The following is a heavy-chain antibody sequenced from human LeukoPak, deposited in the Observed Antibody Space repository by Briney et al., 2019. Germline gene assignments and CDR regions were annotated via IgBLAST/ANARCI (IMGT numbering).Heavy chain of an antibody. V-gene: IGHV4-34*01. D-gene: IGHD2-2*01. CDR3: ARGYIVVVPAANYYYYYGMDV. CDR1: GGSFSGYY. J-gene: IGHJ6*02. Sequence: SKTLSLTCAVYGGSFSGYYWSWIRQPPGKGLEWIGEINHSGSTNYNPSLKSRVTISVDTSKNQFSLKLSSVTAADTAVYYCARGYIVVVPAANYYYYYGMDVWGQGTTVTVSS. CDR2: INHSGST.